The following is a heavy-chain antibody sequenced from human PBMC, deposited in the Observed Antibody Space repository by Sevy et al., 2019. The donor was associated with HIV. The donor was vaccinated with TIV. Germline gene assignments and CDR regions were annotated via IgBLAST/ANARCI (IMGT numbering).Heavy chain of an antibody. CDR3: ARAVGGPGVMITFGGVKYAFDF. Sequence: SETLSLTCTVSGGSITTTDYYWSWIRQSPRKGLEWIGYIHYSGRTYYNPSVTSQATLSVDTSRNQFSLRLNSVTATDTAVYYCARAVGGPGVMITFGGVKYAFDFWGQGRTVTVSS. J-gene: IGHJ3*01. D-gene: IGHD3-16*01. CDR2: IHYSGRT. V-gene: IGHV4-30-4*01. CDR1: GGSITTTDYY.